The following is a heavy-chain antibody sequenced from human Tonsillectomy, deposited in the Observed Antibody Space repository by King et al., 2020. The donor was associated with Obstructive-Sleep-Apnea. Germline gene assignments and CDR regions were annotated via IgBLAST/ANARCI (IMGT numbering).Heavy chain of an antibody. CDR3: GKDISPGGMDV. J-gene: IGHJ6*02. CDR2: IYWDGSRT. Sequence: VQLVESGGGLVQPGRSLRLSCAASGFNSNDYAMHWVRQAPGKGLEWVSGIYWDGSRTGYADFVKGRLTIYRDKATGSLYLQMNNLKAEDTAVYYCGKDISPGGMDVWGQGTTVTVSS. CDR1: GFNSNDYA. D-gene: IGHD1-14*01. V-gene: IGHV3-9*01.